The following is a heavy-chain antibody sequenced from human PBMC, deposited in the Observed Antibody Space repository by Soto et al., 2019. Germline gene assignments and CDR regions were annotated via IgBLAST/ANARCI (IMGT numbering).Heavy chain of an antibody. CDR2: IYYSGST. D-gene: IGHD3-10*01. Sequence: SETLSLTCTVSGGSISSSSYYWGWIRQPPGKGLEWIGSIYYSGSTYYNPSLKSRVTISVDTSKNQFSLKLSSVTAADTAVYYCARHFGYYGWGSLLSPIDYGGQGTQVTVSS. J-gene: IGHJ4*02. V-gene: IGHV4-39*01. CDR1: GGSISSSSYY. CDR3: ARHFGYYGWGSLLSPIDY.